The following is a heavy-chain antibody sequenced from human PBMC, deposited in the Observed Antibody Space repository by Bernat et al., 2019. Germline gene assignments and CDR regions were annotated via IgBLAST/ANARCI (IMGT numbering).Heavy chain of an antibody. Sequence: QVHLVQSGVEVKKPGASVKFSCKASGYTFTSYGLSCVRQASGQGLEWMGRISGYNGDTNYAQKVRARVTMTTDTSTSTAYMELRSLRSDDTAVYYCARDYQCFYDSGGYYTDDTFDYWGQGTMVTVSS. J-gene: IGHJ3*01. CDR2: ISGYNGDT. D-gene: IGHD3-22*01. V-gene: IGHV1-18*01. CDR1: GYTFTSYG. CDR3: ARDYQCFYDSGGYYTDDTFDY.